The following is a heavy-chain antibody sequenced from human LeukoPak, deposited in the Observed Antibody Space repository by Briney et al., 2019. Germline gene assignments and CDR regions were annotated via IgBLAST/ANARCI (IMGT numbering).Heavy chain of an antibody. V-gene: IGHV1-3*01. Sequence: GASVKVSCKASGYTFTSYAMHWVRQAPGQRLEWMGWINAGSGNTKYSQKFQGRVTITRDTSASTAYMELSSLRSEDTAVYYCATQLRRPYYYDSSGYYPYYFDYWGQGTLVTVSS. D-gene: IGHD3-22*01. CDR3: ATQLRRPYYYDSSGYYPYYFDY. CDR1: GYTFTSYA. CDR2: INAGSGNT. J-gene: IGHJ4*02.